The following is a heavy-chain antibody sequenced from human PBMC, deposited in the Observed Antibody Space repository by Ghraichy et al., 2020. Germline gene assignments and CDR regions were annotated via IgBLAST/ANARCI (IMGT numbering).Heavy chain of an antibody. CDR3: AGEEVTIRNEDAFDI. CDR1: GGSISSYY. Sequence: SETLSLTCTISGGSISSYYWSWIRQPAGKGLEWIGRISTSGSTKYNPSLKSRVTMSVDTSKNQFSLKLSSVTAADTAVYYCAGEEVTIRNEDAFDIWGQGTMVTVSS. D-gene: IGHD3-3*01. CDR2: ISTSGST. V-gene: IGHV4-4*07. J-gene: IGHJ3*02.